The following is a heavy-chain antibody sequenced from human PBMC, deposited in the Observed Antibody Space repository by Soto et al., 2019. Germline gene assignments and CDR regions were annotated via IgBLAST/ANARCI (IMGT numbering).Heavy chain of an antibody. V-gene: IGHV1-24*01. Sequence: ASVKVSCKVSGYTLTELSMHWVRQAPGKGLEWVGGFDPEDGETIYAQKFQGRVTMTEDTSTDTAYMELSSLRSEDTAVYYCATGVVGATRVSALDYWGQGTLVTVSS. J-gene: IGHJ4*02. CDR2: FDPEDGET. D-gene: IGHD1-26*01. CDR3: ATGVVGATRVSALDY. CDR1: GYTLTELS.